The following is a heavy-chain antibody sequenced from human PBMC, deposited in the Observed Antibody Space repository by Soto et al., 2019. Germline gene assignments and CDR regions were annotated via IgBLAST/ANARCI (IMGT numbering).Heavy chain of an antibody. V-gene: IGHV4-4*02. D-gene: IGHD6-13*01. CDR2: IYHSGSA. CDR3: ARYNAASGTYYFDY. J-gene: IGHJ4*02. Sequence: QVELQESGPGLVKPSGTLSLTCAVSGGSVSSRYWWSWVRQSPGKGLEWIGEIYHSGSANYNPSLKSRVTMSVDNSKTQFSLRLNSVTAADTAVYYFARYNAASGTYYFDYWGQGTLVTVSS. CDR1: GGSVSSRYW.